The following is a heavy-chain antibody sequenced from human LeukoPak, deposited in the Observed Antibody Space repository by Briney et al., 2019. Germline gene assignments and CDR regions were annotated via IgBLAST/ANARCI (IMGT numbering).Heavy chain of an antibody. J-gene: IGHJ6*02. V-gene: IGHV1-18*01. CDR2: ISAYNGNT. CDR3: ARSGYSSSTSCYSPANYYYYYGMDV. CDR1: GYTFTSYG. D-gene: IGHD2-2*01. Sequence: ASVKVSCKASGYTFTSYGISWVRQAPGQGLEWMGWISAYNGNTNYAQKLQGRVTMTTDTSTSTAYMELRSLRSDDTAVYYCARSGYSSSTSCYSPANYYYYYGMDVWGQGTTVTVSS.